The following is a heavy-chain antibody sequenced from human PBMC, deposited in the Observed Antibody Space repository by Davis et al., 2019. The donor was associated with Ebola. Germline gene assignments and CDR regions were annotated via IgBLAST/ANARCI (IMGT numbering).Heavy chain of an antibody. V-gene: IGHV1-2*02. CDR1: GYTFTGDY. J-gene: IGHJ3*01. CDR3: ARGMALDL. Sequence: ASVKVSCKASGYTFTGDYIHWVRQAPGQGLEWMGWISPKTGGTNYAQKFQGRVTMTRDTSISTVNMEMSSLKSDDTAVFYCARGMALDLWGQGTMVTVSS. CDR2: ISPKTGGT.